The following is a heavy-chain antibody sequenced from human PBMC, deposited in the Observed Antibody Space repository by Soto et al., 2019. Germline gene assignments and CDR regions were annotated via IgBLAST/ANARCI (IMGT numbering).Heavy chain of an antibody. CDR2: INPKNGDT. CDR3: ARSYSSGWNWFDP. V-gene: IGHV1-2*02. D-gene: IGHD6-25*01. J-gene: IGHJ5*02. CDR1: AYTFSDSY. Sequence: VASVKVSCKASAYTFSDSYIHWVRQAPGQGLEWMGWINPKNGDTKYAQKFQGRVTMTRDTSINTAYMELSRLTSDDTAVYYCARSYSSGWNWFDPWGQGTQVTVSS.